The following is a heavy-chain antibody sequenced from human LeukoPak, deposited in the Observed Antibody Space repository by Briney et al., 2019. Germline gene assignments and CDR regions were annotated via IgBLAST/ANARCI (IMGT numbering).Heavy chain of an antibody. CDR1: RGFITAYY. CDR2: VYYSGST. CDR3: ATNTGTVFDY. D-gene: IGHD7-27*01. J-gene: IGHJ4*02. V-gene: IGHV4-59*01. Sequence: SETLSLTCSVSRGFITAYYWSWIRQPPGQGLEWIGYVYYSGSTEYNPSLRSRVTISLEMSTHQFPLNLTSVTAADTAVYYCATNTGTVFDYWGQGALVTVSS.